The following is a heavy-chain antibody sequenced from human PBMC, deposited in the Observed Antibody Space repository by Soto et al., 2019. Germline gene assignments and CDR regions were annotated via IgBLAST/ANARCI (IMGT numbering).Heavy chain of an antibody. V-gene: IGHV4-30-4*01. CDR2: ITYNGRT. J-gene: IGHJ5*02. CDR1: GDSINSDSVY. Sequence: QVHLQESGPGLVKPSQTLSLTCSVNGDSINSDSVYWSCIRQSPGKGLEYIGYITYNGRTFYNPSLKSRVTMSVDTPKNQFSLEVRSVTAADTAVEYWARERQVGPSSGRFDPWGQGTLVTVST. CDR3: ARERQVGPSSGRFDP.